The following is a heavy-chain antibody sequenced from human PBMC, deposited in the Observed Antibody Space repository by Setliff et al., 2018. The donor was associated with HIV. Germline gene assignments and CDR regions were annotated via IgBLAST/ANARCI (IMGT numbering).Heavy chain of an antibody. D-gene: IGHD3-22*01. CDR1: GFTFSSYG. Sequence: GGSLRLSCAASGFTFSSYGMHWVRQAPGKGLEWVAVISYDGNNKYYAGSVKGRFTISRDNSKKTLYLQMNSLRAEDTAVYYCAKDSRRGYYLQSDHWGQGTLVTVSS. CDR2: ISYDGNNK. J-gene: IGHJ4*02. V-gene: IGHV3-30*18. CDR3: AKDSRRGYYLQSDH.